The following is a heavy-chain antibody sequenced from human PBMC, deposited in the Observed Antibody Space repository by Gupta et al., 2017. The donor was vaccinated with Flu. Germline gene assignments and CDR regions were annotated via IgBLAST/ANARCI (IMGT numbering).Heavy chain of an antibody. V-gene: IGHV6-1*01. D-gene: IGHD2-15*01. CDR3: ARGYCPSGSCYYFDS. J-gene: IGHJ4*02. Sequence: PSRGLEWLGRTYYRSKWFNDYALSVKSRITITPDTSKNQFSLQLNSVTPEDTAVYHCARGYCPSGSCYYFDSWGQGTLVTVSS. CDR2: TYYRSKWFN.